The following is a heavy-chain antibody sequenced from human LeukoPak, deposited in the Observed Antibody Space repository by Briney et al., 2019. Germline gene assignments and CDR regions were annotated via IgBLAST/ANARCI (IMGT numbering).Heavy chain of an antibody. CDR1: GFTFSSYA. CDR3: ASLPWFGELLDY. D-gene: IGHD3-10*01. CDR2: ISNNGGST. V-gene: IGHV3-64D*06. J-gene: IGHJ4*02. Sequence: PGGSLRLSCSASGFTFSSYAMHWVRQAPGKGLEYVSSISNNGGSTYYADSVKGRFTLSRDNSKNTLYLQMSSLRAEDTAVYYCASLPWFGELLDYWGQGTLVTVSS.